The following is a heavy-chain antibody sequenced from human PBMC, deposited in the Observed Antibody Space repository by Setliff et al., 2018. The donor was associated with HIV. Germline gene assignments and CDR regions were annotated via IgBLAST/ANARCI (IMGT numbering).Heavy chain of an antibody. J-gene: IGHJ3*02. CDR1: GFTFSSYA. CDR3: AKARRGPLLPLDAFDI. D-gene: IGHD2-15*01. CDR2: ISYDGSNK. Sequence: GSLRLSCAASGFTFSSYAMHWVRQAPGKGLEWVAVISYDGSNKYYSDSVKGRFTISRDNSKNTLYLQMNSLRAEDTAVYYCAKARRGPLLPLDAFDIWGLGTMVTVSS. V-gene: IGHV3-30*04.